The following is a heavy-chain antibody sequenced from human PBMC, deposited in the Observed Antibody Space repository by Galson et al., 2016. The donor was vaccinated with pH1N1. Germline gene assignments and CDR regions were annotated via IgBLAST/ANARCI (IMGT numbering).Heavy chain of an antibody. CDR2: IYLGGSLI. D-gene: IGHD4-17*01. CDR1: GYRLPSSW. V-gene: IGHV5-51*01. J-gene: IGHJ3*02. CDR3: ARQNDYGDYRGDAFDI. Sequence: QSGAEVKKPGESLKISCKGPGYRLPSSWIGWVRQMPGKGLEWMGIIYLGGSLIRYRPSFQGQVTISADKSVNIVYLEWVSLKASDTAMYYCARQNDYGDYRGDAFDIWGQGTMVTVSS.